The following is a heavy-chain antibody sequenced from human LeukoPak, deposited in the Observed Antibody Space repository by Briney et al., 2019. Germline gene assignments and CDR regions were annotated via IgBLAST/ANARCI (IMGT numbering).Heavy chain of an antibody. J-gene: IGHJ5*02. V-gene: IGHV4-59*01. CDR1: GDSISSYY. Sequence: SETLSLTCTVSGDSISSYYWSWIRQPPGKGLEWIGYIYYSGSTNYNPSLKSRVTISVDTSKNQFSLKLSSVTAADTAVYYCARGDFWSGNWFDPWGQGTLVTVSS. D-gene: IGHD3-3*01. CDR2: IYYSGST. CDR3: ARGDFWSGNWFDP.